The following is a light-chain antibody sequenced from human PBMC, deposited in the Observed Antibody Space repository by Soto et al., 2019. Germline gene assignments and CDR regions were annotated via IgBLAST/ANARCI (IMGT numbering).Light chain of an antibody. CDR3: HHYGKSPTYT. CDR2: GAS. V-gene: IGKV3-20*01. J-gene: IGKJ3*01. CDR1: QSVSSDY. Sequence: EIVLTQSPVTLSLSPGATATLSCRASQSVSSDYLAWFQQKSGQAPRLLIYGASSRATGIPDRFSGSGSGTDFTLTITRLEPEDFAVYYCHHYGKSPTYTFGPGTKVDIK.